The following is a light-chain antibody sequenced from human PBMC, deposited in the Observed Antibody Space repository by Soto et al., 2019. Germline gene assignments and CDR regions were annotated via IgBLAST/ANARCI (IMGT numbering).Light chain of an antibody. CDR2: LHSDGSH. J-gene: IGLJ2*01. CDR3: QTWGTGIQV. V-gene: IGLV4-69*01. Sequence: QPVLTQPPSASASLGASVKLTCTLSSGHSNFAIAWHQQQPEKGPRYLMKLHSDGSHTKGDGVPDRFSGSSSGAERYLTISSLQSEDEADYYCQTWGTGIQVFGGGTQLTVL. CDR1: SGHSNFA.